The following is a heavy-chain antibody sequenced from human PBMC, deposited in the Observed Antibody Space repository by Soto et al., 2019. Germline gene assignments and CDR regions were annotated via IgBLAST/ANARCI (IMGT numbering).Heavy chain of an antibody. CDR1: GFTFSSYA. D-gene: IGHD3-3*01. J-gene: IGHJ6*02. CDR2: ISYDGSNK. CDR3: ARDEYYDFWSGYFLHTF. Sequence: GGSLRLSCAASGFTFSSYAMHWVRQAPGKGLEWVAVISYDGSNKYYADSVKGRFTISRDNSKNTLYLQMNSLRAEDTAGYYCARDEYYDFWSGYFLHTFWGQGTTVTVSS. V-gene: IGHV3-30-3*01.